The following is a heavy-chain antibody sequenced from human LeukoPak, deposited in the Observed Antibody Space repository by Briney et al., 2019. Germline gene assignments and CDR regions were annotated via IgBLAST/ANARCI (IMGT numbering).Heavy chain of an antibody. CDR3: ARKQQQLVRYNWFDP. CDR2: IIPIFGTA. J-gene: IGHJ5*02. V-gene: IGHV1-69*06. Sequence: ASVKVSCKASGGTFSSYAISWVRQAPGQGLEWRGGIIPIFGTANYAQKFQGRVTITADKSTSTAYMELSSLRSEDTAVYYCARKQQQLVRYNWFDPWGQGTLVTVSS. D-gene: IGHD6-13*01. CDR1: GGTFSSYA.